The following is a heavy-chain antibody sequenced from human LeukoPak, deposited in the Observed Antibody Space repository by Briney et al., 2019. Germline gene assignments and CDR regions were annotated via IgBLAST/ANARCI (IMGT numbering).Heavy chain of an antibody. Sequence: PGGSLRLSCAASGFTFSGYWMHWVRQAPGKGLVWVSRLNSDESNTRYADSVKGRFTISRDNAKNTLYLQMNGLRAEDTAVYYCAREGITAGVNLDYWGQGTLVTVSS. CDR2: LNSDESNT. J-gene: IGHJ4*02. CDR3: AREGITAGVNLDY. D-gene: IGHD1-14*01. V-gene: IGHV3-74*01. CDR1: GFTFSGYW.